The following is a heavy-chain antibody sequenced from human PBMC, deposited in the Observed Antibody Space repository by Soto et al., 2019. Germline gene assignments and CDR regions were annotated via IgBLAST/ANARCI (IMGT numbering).Heavy chain of an antibody. D-gene: IGHD2-8*02. CDR1: GFTFSSYC. J-gene: IGHJ4*02. Sequence: VGSLRLSCAASGFTFSSYCMAWVLKSPGKGLEWVASMNQHGSDIQYVDSVRGRFTISRDNARNLLYLQMNNLRVEDTAIYYCATDTYCPATCYRGHGNWGQGTLVTVSS. V-gene: IGHV3-7*03. CDR2: MNQHGSDI. CDR3: ATDTYCPATCYRGHGN.